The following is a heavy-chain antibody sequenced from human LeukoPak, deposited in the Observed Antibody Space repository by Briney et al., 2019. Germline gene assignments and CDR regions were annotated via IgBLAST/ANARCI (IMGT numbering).Heavy chain of an antibody. V-gene: IGHV4-30-2*01. D-gene: IGHD2-15*01. CDR1: GGSISSGGYS. CDR2: IYHSGST. CDR3: ARAHPVVVAATRLYYFDY. J-gene: IGHJ4*02. Sequence: SETLSLTCAVSGGSISSGGYSWSWLRQPPGKGLEWIGYIYHSGSTYYNPSLKSRVTISVDRSKNQFSLKLSSVTAADTAVYYCARAHPVVVAATRLYYFDYWGQGTLVTVSS.